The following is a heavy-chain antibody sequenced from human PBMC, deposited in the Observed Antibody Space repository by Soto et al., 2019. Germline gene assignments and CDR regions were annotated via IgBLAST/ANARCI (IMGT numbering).Heavy chain of an antibody. CDR3: ARDTSVTYYSYYGMGV. Sequence: PSETLSLTCTVSGGSISSGGYYWTWIRQHPGKGLEWIGNIYYSGSTYNNPSLKSRVTISVDTSKNQFSLKVNSVTAADTAVYYCARDTSVTYYSYYGMGVCGRGTTVTVSS. CDR2: IYYSGST. CDR1: GGSISSGGYY. J-gene: IGHJ6*02. V-gene: IGHV4-31*03. D-gene: IGHD4-4*01.